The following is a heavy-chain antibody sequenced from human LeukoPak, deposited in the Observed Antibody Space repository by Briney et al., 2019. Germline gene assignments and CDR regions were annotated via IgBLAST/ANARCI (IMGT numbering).Heavy chain of an antibody. CDR3: VRGYSFGPYGMDV. V-gene: IGHV3-64D*09. CDR1: GFPFSSYA. D-gene: IGHD2-15*01. CDR2: ISDSGGST. J-gene: IGHJ6*02. Sequence: PGGSLRLSCAASGFPFSSYAMHWVRQAPGKGLEYVSAISDSGGSTYYADSVNGRFTISRDNSKNTLYLQMSSLRAEDTAVYFCVRGYSFGPYGMDVRGQGTTVTVSS.